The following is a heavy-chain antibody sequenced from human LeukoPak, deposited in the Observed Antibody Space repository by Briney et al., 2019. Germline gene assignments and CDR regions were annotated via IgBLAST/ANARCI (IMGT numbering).Heavy chain of an antibody. D-gene: IGHD2-2*02. CDR2: IYHSGST. J-gene: IGHJ4*02. CDR1: GYSISSGYY. V-gene: IGHV4-38-2*02. Sequence: SETLSLTCTVSGYSISSGYYWGWIRQPPGKGLEWIGSIYHSGSTYYNPSLKSRVTISVDTSKNQSSLKLSSVTAADTAVCYCARVQVCSSTSCYMASDYWGQGTLVTVSS. CDR3: ARVQVCSSTSCYMASDY.